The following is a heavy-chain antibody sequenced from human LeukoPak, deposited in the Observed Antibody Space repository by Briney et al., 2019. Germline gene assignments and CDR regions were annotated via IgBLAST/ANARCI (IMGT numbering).Heavy chain of an antibody. V-gene: IGHV1-18*01. CDR1: GYTSTSYG. CDR2: ISAYNGNT. CDR3: ARDIVLMVYARSSYYGMDV. Sequence: GASVKVSCKTSGYTSTSYGISWVRQAPGQGLEWMGWISAYNGNTNYAQKLQGRITMTTDTSTSTAYMELRSLRSDDTAVYYCARDIVLMVYARSSYYGMDVWGQGTKVTVSS. D-gene: IGHD2-8*01. J-gene: IGHJ6*02.